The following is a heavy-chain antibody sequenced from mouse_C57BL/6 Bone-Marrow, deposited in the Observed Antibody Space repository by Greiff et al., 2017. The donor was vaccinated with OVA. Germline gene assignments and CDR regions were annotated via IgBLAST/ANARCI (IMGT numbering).Heavy chain of an antibody. V-gene: IGHV1-69*01. Sequence: VQLQQSGAELVMPGASVKLSCKASGYTFTSYWMHWVKQRPEQGLEWIGEIDPSDSYTNYNQKFKGKSTLTVDKSSSTAYMQLSSLTSEDSAVYYCARESTTENGYFDYWGQGTTLTVSS. CDR3: ARESTTENGYFDY. CDR2: IDPSDSYT. D-gene: IGHD1-1*01. J-gene: IGHJ2*01. CDR1: GYTFTSYW.